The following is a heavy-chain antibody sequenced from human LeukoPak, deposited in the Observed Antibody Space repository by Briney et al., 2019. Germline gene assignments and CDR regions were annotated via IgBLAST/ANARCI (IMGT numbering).Heavy chain of an antibody. J-gene: IGHJ4*02. Sequence: PSETLSLTCTVSGGSISSYYWSWIRQPPGKGLEWIGYIYYSGSTNYNPSLKSRVTISVDTPKNQVSLKLSSVTAADTAVYYCARDPSSFGGYFDYWGQGTLSPSPQ. D-gene: IGHD3-16*01. CDR3: ARDPSSFGGYFDY. CDR2: IYYSGST. CDR1: GGSISSYY. V-gene: IGHV4-59*01.